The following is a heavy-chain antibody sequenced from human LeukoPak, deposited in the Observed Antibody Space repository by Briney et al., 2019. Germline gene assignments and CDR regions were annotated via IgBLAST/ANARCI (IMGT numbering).Heavy chain of an antibody. CDR3: ARVSGSGWYAVDY. V-gene: IGHV3-21*01. CDR1: GFTFSSYS. CDR2: ISSSSSYI. Sequence: GGSLRLSCAASGFTFSSYSMNWARQAPGKGLEWVSSISSSSSYIYYADSVKGRFTISRDNAKNSLYLQMNSLRAEDTAVYYCARVSGSGWYAVDYWGQGTLVTVSS. J-gene: IGHJ4*02. D-gene: IGHD6-19*01.